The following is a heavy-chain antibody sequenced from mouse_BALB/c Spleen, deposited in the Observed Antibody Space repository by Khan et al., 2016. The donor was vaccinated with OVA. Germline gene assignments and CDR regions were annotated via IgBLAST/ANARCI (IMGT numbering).Heavy chain of an antibody. V-gene: IGHV5-15*02. J-gene: IGHJ4*01. CDR1: GFTFSDYG. CDR3: ARSWAMDY. CDR2: ISNLAYSI. Sequence: VQLKESGGGFVQPGGSRKLSCAASGFTFSDYGMAWVRQAPGKGPEWIAFISNLAYSIYYADTVTGRFTISRENAKNTLYLEMSSLRSEDTAMYYCARSWAMDYWGQGTSVTVSS.